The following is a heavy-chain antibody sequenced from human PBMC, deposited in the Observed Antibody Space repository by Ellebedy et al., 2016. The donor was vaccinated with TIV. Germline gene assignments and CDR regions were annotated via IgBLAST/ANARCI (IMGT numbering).Heavy chain of an antibody. Sequence: GGSLRLSCKVSGFTFSNYWMHWVRQAPGKGLVWVSRMNSDGRGTIYADSVKGRFTMSRDNAKNTLFLQMNSLRAEDTAVYYCASIRTDNDYWGQGTLVIVSS. CDR3: ASIRTDNDY. V-gene: IGHV3-74*01. D-gene: IGHD2-15*01. CDR1: GFTFSNYW. CDR2: MNSDGRGT. J-gene: IGHJ4*02.